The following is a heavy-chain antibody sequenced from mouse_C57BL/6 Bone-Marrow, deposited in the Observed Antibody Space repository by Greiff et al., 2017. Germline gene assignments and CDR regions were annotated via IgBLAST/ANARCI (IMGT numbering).Heavy chain of an antibody. J-gene: IGHJ1*03. CDR1: GIDFSRYW. CDR3: ARPNNPFYDYGSSYRYWYFDV. V-gene: IGHV4-1*01. CDR2: INPDSSTI. D-gene: IGHD1-1*01. Sequence: EVQRVESGGGLVQPGGSLKLSCAASGIDFSRYWMSWVRRAPGKGLEWIGEINPDSSTINYAPSLQDKFIISRDNAKNTLYLQMSKVRSEDTALYYCARPNNPFYDYGSSYRYWYFDVWGTGTTVTVSS.